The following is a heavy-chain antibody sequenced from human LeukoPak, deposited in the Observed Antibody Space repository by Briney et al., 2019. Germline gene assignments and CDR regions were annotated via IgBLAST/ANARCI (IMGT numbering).Heavy chain of an antibody. V-gene: IGHV3-23*01. CDR2: ISGSGDST. CDR1: GFTFSSYE. D-gene: IGHD2-21*01. J-gene: IGHJ4*02. Sequence: GGSLRFSGAASGFTFSSYEMTWVRQAPGKGLKWISTISGSGDSTHYAGSVKGRFRILRTNSSTMVFLQIRSLRPEDTPSNYCTKVLWGLTLLSSDYWGQGTLVTVSS. CDR3: TKVLWGLTLLSSDY.